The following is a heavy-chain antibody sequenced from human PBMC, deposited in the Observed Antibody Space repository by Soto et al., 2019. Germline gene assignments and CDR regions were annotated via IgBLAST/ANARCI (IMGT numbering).Heavy chain of an antibody. CDR2: INAGNGDK. J-gene: IGHJ5*02. D-gene: IGHD6-13*01. CDR1: GYTFTSYG. CDR3: VRRHVSATGIDWFEP. V-gene: IGHV1-3*01. Sequence: ASVKVSCKASGYTFTSYGIHWVRQAPGQRLEWMGWINAGNGDKKTSTKFHGSVTSTRDTSRSPAYMELSRLRSEDTAVYYCVRRHVSATGIDWFEPWGQRTLVTVSS.